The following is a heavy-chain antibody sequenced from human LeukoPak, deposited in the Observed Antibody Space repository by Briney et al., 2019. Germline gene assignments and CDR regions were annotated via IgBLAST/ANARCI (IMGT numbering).Heavy chain of an antibody. CDR2: INPSGGST. J-gene: IGHJ4*02. Sequence: ASVKVSCKASGYTFTIYYMHWVRQAPGQGLEWMGIINPSGGSTSYAQKFQGRVTMTSDTSTSTVYMEQSSLRSEDTAVYYCARGRYYGSGSYYIAEKYFDYWGQGTLVTVSS. CDR1: GYTFTIYY. CDR3: ARGRYYGSGSYYIAEKYFDY. D-gene: IGHD3-10*01. V-gene: IGHV1-46*01.